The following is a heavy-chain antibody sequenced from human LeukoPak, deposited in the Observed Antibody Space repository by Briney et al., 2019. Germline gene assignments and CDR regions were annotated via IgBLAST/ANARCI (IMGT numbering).Heavy chain of an antibody. J-gene: IGHJ3*02. Sequence: GGSLRLSCAASGFTFSSYGMHWVRQAPGKGLEWVAVISYDGSNKYYADSVKGRFTISRDNSKNTLYLQMNSLRAEDTAVYYCAKNLAAAGPPVDAFDIWGQGTMVTVSS. CDR2: ISYDGSNK. CDR3: AKNLAAAGPPVDAFDI. V-gene: IGHV3-30*18. CDR1: GFTFSSYG. D-gene: IGHD6-13*01.